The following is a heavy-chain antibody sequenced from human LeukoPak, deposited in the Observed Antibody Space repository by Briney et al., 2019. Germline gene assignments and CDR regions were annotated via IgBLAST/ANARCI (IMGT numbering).Heavy chain of an antibody. V-gene: IGHV4-39*01. CDR2: IYYSGST. D-gene: IGHD1-26*01. CDR3: ARQGAGGRAFDI. Sequence: SETLSLTCTVSGGSISSSSDYWGWIRQPPGKGLEWIGTIYYSGSTYYKPSLKSRVTLSVDTSKNQFSVRLSSVNAADTALYYCARQGAGGRAFDIWGQGTMVSVSS. J-gene: IGHJ3*02. CDR1: GGSISSSSDY.